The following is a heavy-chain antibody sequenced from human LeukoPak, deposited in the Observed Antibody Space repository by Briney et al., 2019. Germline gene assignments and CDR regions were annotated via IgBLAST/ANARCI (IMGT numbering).Heavy chain of an antibody. Sequence: SETLSLTCAVYGGSFSGCYWSWIRQPPGKGLEWIGEINHSGSTNYNPSLKSRVTISVDTSKNQFSLKLSSVTAADTAVYYCARVGHGDPIDYWGQGTLVTVSS. J-gene: IGHJ4*02. CDR3: ARVGHGDPIDY. CDR2: INHSGST. D-gene: IGHD4-17*01. CDR1: GGSFSGCY. V-gene: IGHV4-34*01.